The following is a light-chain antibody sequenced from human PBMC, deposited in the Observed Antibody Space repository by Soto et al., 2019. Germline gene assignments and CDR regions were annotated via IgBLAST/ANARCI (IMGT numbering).Light chain of an antibody. J-gene: IGLJ2*01. CDR3: QAWDSTTVVI. CDR2: QDS. CDR1: RLGDKY. V-gene: IGLV3-1*01. Sequence: SSELTQPPSVSVSPGQTASITCSADRLGDKYASWYQQKPGQSPVLVIYQDSKRPSGIPERFSGSNIGNRATLTISGTQPMDEADYYCQAWDSTTVVIFGGGTKLTVL.